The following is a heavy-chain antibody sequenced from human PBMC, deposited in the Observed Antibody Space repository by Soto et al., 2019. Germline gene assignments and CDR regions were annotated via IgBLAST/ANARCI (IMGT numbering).Heavy chain of an antibody. CDR2: IWFDGSDK. CDR1: GFTFSNYG. J-gene: IGHJ3*02. V-gene: IGHV3-33*01. CDR3: ARLYCSSPSCYSVGAFEI. D-gene: IGHD2-2*01. Sequence: GGSLRLSCAASGFTFSNYGMHWVRQAPGKGLEWVALIWFDGSDKYYADSVKGRFTMSRDNSKNTVYLQMNSLRAEDTAMYYCARLYCSSPSCYSVGAFEIRGQGTMVTVSS.